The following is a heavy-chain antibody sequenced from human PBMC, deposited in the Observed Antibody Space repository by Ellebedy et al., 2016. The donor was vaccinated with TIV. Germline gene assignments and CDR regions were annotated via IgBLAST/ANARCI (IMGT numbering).Heavy chain of an antibody. J-gene: IGHJ4*02. CDR2: IFFRGTA. D-gene: IGHD2-2*01. CDR1: GGTINTSSYY. V-gene: IGHV4-39*07. Sequence: SETLSLXXTVSGGTINTSSYYWSWIRQPPGTGLEWIGGIFFRGTAYYNPSLESRVTISVDTSKNQFSLHLRSLTAADTAVYYCSGDQGSISWFYYWGQGTLVTVSS. CDR3: SGDQGSISWFYY.